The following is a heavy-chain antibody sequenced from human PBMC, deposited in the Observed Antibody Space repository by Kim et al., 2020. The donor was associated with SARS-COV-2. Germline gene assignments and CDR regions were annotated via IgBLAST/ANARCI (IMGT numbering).Heavy chain of an antibody. V-gene: IGHV3-23*01. D-gene: IGHD6-19*01. Sequence: ADSVKGRFTSSRDNSKNALYLQMNSLRAEDTAVYYWAGYSSPLYWYFDLWGRGTLVTVSS. J-gene: IGHJ2*01. CDR3: AGYSSPLYWYFDL.